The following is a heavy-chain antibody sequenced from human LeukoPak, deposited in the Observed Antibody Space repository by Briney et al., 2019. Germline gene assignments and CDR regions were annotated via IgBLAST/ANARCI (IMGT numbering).Heavy chain of an antibody. V-gene: IGHV3-30*02. CDR3: AKRPRSVTIFGVVIHYYYMDV. CDR2: IRYDGSNK. J-gene: IGHJ6*03. D-gene: IGHD3-3*01. CDR1: GFTFSSYG. Sequence: GSLRLSCAASGFTFSSYGMHWVRQAPGKGLEWVAFIRYDGSNKYYADSVKGRFTISRDNSKNTLYLQMNSLRAEDTAVYYCAKRPRSVTIFGVVIHYYYMDVWGKGTTVTVSS.